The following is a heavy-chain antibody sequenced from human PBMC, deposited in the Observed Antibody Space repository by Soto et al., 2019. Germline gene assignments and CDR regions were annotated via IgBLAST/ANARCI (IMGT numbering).Heavy chain of an antibody. CDR2: ISGSGGST. D-gene: IGHD3-9*01. V-gene: IGHV3-23*01. CDR1: GVTFSSYA. Sequence: PGGSLGLSCAASGVTFSSYAMSWVRQAPGKGLEWVSGISGSGGSTYYADSVKGLFTISRDNSKNTLYLQMNSLRAEDTAVYYCAKGGRYYDILAGYQERYYFDYWGQGTLFTVSS. J-gene: IGHJ4*01. CDR3: AKGGRYYDILAGYQERYYFDY.